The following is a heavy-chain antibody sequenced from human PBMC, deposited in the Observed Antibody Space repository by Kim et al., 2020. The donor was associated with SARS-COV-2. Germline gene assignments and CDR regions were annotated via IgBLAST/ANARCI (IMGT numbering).Heavy chain of an antibody. CDR3: ARLILREGSWFDP. CDR2: IYYSGST. D-gene: IGHD3-16*01. CDR1: GGSISSSSYY. V-gene: IGHV4-39*01. J-gene: IGHJ5*02. Sequence: SETLSLTCTVSGGSISSSSYYWGWIRQPPGKGLEWIGSIYYSGSTYYNPSLKSRVTISVDTSKNQFSLKLSSVTAADTAVYYCARLILREGSWFDPWGQGTLVTVSS.